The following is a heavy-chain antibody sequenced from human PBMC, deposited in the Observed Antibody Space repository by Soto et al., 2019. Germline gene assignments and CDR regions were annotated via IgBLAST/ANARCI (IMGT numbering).Heavy chain of an antibody. D-gene: IGHD6-6*01. V-gene: IGHV1-69*01. CDR1: GGTFRSYV. J-gene: IGHJ4*02. Sequence: VQLVQSGAEVKKPGSSVKVSCKASGGTFRSYVISWVRQAPGEGLEWMGGIIPLIGTENYAQKCQGRVTITADEATSTAYMGLSSLRSEDTGVYYCATRIAARPDYFDSWGQGTLVTVSS. CDR3: ATRIAARPDYFDS. CDR2: IIPLIGTE.